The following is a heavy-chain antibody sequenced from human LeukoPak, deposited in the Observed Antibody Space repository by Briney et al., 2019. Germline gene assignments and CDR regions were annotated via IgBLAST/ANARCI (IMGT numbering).Heavy chain of an antibody. J-gene: IGHJ6*03. CDR3: ARELLTYSNHKLGHYMDV. Sequence: GGSLRLSCAASGFTFSSYSMNWLPQAPGKGLEWVSCINSSSSYIYYADSVKGRFTISRENAKSSLYLQMNSLRAEDTAVYYCARELLTYSNHKLGHYMDVWGKGTTVTVSS. V-gene: IGHV3-21*01. CDR2: INSSSSYI. CDR1: GFTFSSYS. D-gene: IGHD4-11*01.